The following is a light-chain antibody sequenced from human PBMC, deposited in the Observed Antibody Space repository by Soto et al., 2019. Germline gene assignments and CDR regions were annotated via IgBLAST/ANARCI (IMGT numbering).Light chain of an antibody. Sequence: QSALTQPASVSGSPGQSIPISCTGTSSDVGGYNYVSWYQQHPGKAPKLMIYEVSNRPSGVSNRLSGSKSGNTASLTISGLQAEDEADYYCSSYTSSSIDYVFGTGTKLTVL. J-gene: IGLJ1*01. V-gene: IGLV2-14*01. CDR1: SSDVGGYNY. CDR3: SSYTSSSIDYV. CDR2: EVS.